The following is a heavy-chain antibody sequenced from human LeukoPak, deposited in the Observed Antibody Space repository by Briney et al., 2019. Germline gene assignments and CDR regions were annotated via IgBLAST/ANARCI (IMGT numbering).Heavy chain of an antibody. CDR2: IIPIFGTA. CDR3: AREKGYCSSTSCFDFNY. D-gene: IGHD2-2*01. Sequence: SVKVSCKASGGAFSSYAISWVRQAPGQGLEWMGGIIPIFGTANYAQKFQGRVTITADESTSTAYMELSSLRSEDTAVYYCAREKGYCSSTSCFDFNYWGQGTLVTVSS. CDR1: GGAFSSYA. V-gene: IGHV1-69*13. J-gene: IGHJ4*02.